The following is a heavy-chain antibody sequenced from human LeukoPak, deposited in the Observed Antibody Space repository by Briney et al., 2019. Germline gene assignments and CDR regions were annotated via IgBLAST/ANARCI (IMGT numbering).Heavy chain of an antibody. CDR3: TSGAIQLWSNTGYYAMDV. D-gene: IGHD5-18*01. V-gene: IGHV1-18*01. Sequence: ASVKVSCKASGYTFTSYDINWVRQATGQGLEWMGRISGYNENTNYAQKFQGRVSMTTDTSTGTAYMELRNLRSGDTAVYYCTSGAIQLWSNTGYYAMDVWGQGTTVTVSS. CDR2: ISGYNENT. J-gene: IGHJ6*02. CDR1: GYTFTSYD.